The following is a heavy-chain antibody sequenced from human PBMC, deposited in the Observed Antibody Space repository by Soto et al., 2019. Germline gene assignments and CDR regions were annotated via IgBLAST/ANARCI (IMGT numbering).Heavy chain of an antibody. CDR3: ARVARASYYYDSSGYYGY. V-gene: IGHV1-8*01. CDR2: MNPNSGNT. J-gene: IGHJ4*02. D-gene: IGHD3-22*01. Sequence: ASVKVSCKASGYTFTSYDINWVRQATGQGLEWMGWMNPNSGNTGYAQKFQGRVTMTRNTSISTAYMELSSLRSEDTAVYYCARVARASYYYDSSGYYGYWGQGTLVTVSS. CDR1: GYTFTSYD.